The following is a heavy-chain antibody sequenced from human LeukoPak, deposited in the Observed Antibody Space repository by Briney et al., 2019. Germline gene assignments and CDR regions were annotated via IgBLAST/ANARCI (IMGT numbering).Heavy chain of an antibody. D-gene: IGHD6-13*01. CDR1: GFTFSSSW. J-gene: IGHJ6*02. V-gene: IGHV3-7*01. CDR2: INQDGSVK. CDR3: AKDPGQQTFPYYYYYGMDV. Sequence: PGGSLRLSCAASGFTFSSSWMTWVRQAPGKGLEWVANINQDGSVKQYVDSVKGRFTISRDNSKNTLYLQMNSLRAEDTAVYYCAKDPGQQTFPYYYYYGMDVWGQGTTVTVSS.